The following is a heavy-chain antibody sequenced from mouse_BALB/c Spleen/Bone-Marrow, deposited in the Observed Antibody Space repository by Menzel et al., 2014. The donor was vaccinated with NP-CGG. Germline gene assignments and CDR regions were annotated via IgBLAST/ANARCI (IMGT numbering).Heavy chain of an antibody. CDR3: TRLTYYGLSDH. Sequence: EVKLQESGGGLVQPGGSLKLSCTASGFDFSRYWMSWVRQAPGKGLQWIGEINPESSTVNYTPSLKDKFIISRDNAKNALYLQVSKVRSEDTALYYCTRLTYYGLSDHWGQGTTLTVSS. D-gene: IGHD1-2*01. V-gene: IGHV4-1*02. CDR2: INPESSTV. J-gene: IGHJ2*01. CDR1: GFDFSRYW.